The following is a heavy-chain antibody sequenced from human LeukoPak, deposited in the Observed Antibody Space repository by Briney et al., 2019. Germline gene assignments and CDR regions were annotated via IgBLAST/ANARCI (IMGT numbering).Heavy chain of an antibody. CDR3: ARAGSITMIGTSGDDAFDI. D-gene: IGHD3-22*01. V-gene: IGHV3-74*01. CDR1: GFTFSSYW. J-gene: IGHJ3*02. CDR2: INSDGSST. Sequence: HPGGSLRLSCAASGFTFSSYWMHWVRQAPGKGLVWVSRINSDGSSTSYADSVKGRFTISRDNAKNTLYLQMNSLRAEDTAVYYCARAGSITMIGTSGDDAFDIWGQGTMVTVSS.